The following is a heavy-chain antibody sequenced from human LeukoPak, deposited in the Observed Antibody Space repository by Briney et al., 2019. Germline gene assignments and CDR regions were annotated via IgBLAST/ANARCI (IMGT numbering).Heavy chain of an antibody. J-gene: IGHJ5*02. V-gene: IGHV4-38-2*02. Sequence: PSGTLSLTCTVSGYSISSGYYWGWIRQPPGKGLEWIGSIYHSGSTYYNPSLKSRVTISVDTSKNQFSLKLSSVTAADTAVYYCARENPSKSPHDYSNEGFDPWGQGTLVTVSS. CDR3: ARENPSKSPHDYSNEGFDP. CDR1: GYSISSGYY. D-gene: IGHD4-11*01. CDR2: IYHSGST.